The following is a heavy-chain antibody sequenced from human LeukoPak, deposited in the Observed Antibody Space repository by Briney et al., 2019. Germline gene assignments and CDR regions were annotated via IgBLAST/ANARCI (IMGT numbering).Heavy chain of an antibody. CDR2: FDPEDGET. D-gene: IGHD2-21*01. Sequence: ASVKVSCKVSGYTLTELSMHWVRQAPGKGLEWMGGFDPEDGETIYAQKFQGRVTMTEDTSTDTAYMELRRLRSEDTAVYYCETPYRDRGHYYYYYGMDVWGQGTTVTVSS. CDR3: ETPYRDRGHYYYYYGMDV. CDR1: GYTLTELS. J-gene: IGHJ6*02. V-gene: IGHV1-24*01.